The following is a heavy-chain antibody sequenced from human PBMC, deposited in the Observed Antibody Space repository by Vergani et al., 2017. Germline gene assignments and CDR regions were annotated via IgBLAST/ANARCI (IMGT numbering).Heavy chain of an antibody. CDR1: GFRFSNYR. CDR2: ISSSSSYI. CDR3: ARITGSDY. J-gene: IGHJ4*02. D-gene: IGHD1-1*01. V-gene: IGHV3-21*02. Sequence: EVQLVDSGGGLVQPGGSLRLSCTASGFRFSNYRMIWVRQAPGKGLEWVSSISSSSSYIYYADSVKGRFTISRDNAKNSLYLQMNSLRAEDTTVYYCARITGSDYWGQGTLVTVSS.